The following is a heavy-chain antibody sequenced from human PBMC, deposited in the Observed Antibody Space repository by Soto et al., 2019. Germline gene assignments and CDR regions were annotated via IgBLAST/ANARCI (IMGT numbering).Heavy chain of an antibody. CDR2: IIPIFGTA. CDR1: GGTLSSYA. D-gene: IGHD3-10*01. CDR3: AREGNMVRGVIRSDYYYYYGMDV. J-gene: IGHJ6*02. V-gene: IGHV1-69*13. Sequence: SVKVSCKASGGTLSSYAISWVRQAPGQGLEWMGGIIPIFGTANYAQKFQGRVTITADESTSTAYMELSSLRSEDTAVYYCAREGNMVRGVIRSDYYYYYGMDVWGQGTTVTVSS.